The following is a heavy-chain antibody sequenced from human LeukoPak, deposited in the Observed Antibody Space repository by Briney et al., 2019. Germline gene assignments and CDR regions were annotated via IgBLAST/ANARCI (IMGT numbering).Heavy chain of an antibody. CDR3: AREVHYYDSSGYYWGYYFDY. Sequence: PSETLSLTCTVSGGSVSSGSYYWSWIRQPPGKGLEWLGYISYTGSTNYNPSLMSRVTISVDTSKNHFSLKLSSVTAADTAVYYCAREVHYYDSSGYYWGYYFDYWGQGTLVTVSS. CDR1: GGSVSSGSYY. CDR2: ISYTGST. V-gene: IGHV4-61*03. J-gene: IGHJ4*02. D-gene: IGHD3-22*01.